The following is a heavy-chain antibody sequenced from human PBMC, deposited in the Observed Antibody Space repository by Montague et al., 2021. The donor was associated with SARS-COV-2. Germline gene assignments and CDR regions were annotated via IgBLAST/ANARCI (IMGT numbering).Heavy chain of an antibody. D-gene: IGHD6-13*01. V-gene: IGHV4-34*01. CDR3: ARGRYSSSWYGWQGMDV. Sequence: SETLSLTCAVYGGSFSGYYWSWIRQPPGKGLEWIGEINHSGSTNYNPSLKSRVNISVDTSKNQFSLKLSSVTAADTAVYYCARGRYSSSWYGWQGMDVWGQGTTVTVSS. CDR1: GGSFSGYY. CDR2: INHSGST. J-gene: IGHJ6*02.